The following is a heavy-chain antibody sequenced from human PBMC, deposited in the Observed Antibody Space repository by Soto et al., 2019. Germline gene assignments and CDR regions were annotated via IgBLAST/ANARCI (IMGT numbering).Heavy chain of an antibody. J-gene: IGHJ3*02. CDR1: GGSISSYY. CDR3: ARGRGGWFINQLLNAFDI. D-gene: IGHD2-2*01. Sequence: QVQLQESGPGLVKPSETLSLTCTVSGGSISSYYWSWIRPPPGKGLEWIGYIYYSGSTNYNPSLKSRVTISVDTSKNQFSLKLSSVTAADTAVYYCARGRGGWFINQLLNAFDIWGQGTMVTVSS. V-gene: IGHV4-59*01. CDR2: IYYSGST.